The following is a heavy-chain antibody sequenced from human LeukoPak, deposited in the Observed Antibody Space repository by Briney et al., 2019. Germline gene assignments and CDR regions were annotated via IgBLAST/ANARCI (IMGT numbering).Heavy chain of an antibody. CDR3: TRPRRSGSYYRNDY. CDR1: GFTFGSHT. D-gene: IGHD1-26*01. V-gene: IGHV3-21*06. Sequence: GGSLRLSCAASGFTFGSHTMTWVRQAPGKGLEWVSSISSGSSYIYYADSVKGRFTISRDNTKNSLYLQMNSLRAEDTAVYYCTRPRRSGSYYRNDYWGQGTLVTVSS. J-gene: IGHJ4*02. CDR2: ISSGSSYI.